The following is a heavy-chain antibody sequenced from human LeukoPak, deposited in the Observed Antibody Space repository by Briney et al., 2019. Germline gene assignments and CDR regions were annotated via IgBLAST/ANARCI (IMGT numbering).Heavy chain of an antibody. D-gene: IGHD1-1*01. CDR1: GGTFSSYA. CDR3: ARDKGDDGYYFDY. V-gene: IGHV1-69*13. Sequence: SVKVSCKASGGTFSSYAISWVRQAPGQGLEWMGGIIPIFGTANYAQKFQGRVTITADESTSTAYMELSSLRPEDTAVYYCARDKGDDGYYFDYWGRGTLVTVSS. J-gene: IGHJ4*02. CDR2: IIPIFGTA.